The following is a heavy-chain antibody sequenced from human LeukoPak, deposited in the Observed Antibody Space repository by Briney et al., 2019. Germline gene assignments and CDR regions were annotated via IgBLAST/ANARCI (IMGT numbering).Heavy chain of an antibody. CDR1: GYTFTSYG. V-gene: IGHV1-18*01. D-gene: IGHD3-10*01. Sequence: ASVTVSCTASGYTFTSYGISWVRQAPGQGLEWMGWISAYNGNTNYAQKLQGRVTMTTDTSTSTAYMELRSLRSDDTAVYYCARDAPPRELGYWGQGTLVTVSS. CDR3: ARDAPPRELGY. J-gene: IGHJ4*02. CDR2: ISAYNGNT.